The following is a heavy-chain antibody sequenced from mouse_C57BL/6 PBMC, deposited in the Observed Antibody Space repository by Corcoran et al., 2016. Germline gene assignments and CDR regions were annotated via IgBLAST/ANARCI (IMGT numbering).Heavy chain of an antibody. D-gene: IGHD4-1*01. CDR3: ASAGTRYFDY. V-gene: IGHV1-26*01. CDR1: GYTFTDYY. J-gene: IGHJ2*01. Sequence: EVQLQQSGPELVKPGASVKISCKASGYTFTDYYMNWVKQSHGKSLEWIGDINPNNGGTSYNQKFKGKATLTVDKSSSTAYMELRSLTSEDSAVYYCASAGTRYFDYWGQGTTLTVSS. CDR2: INPNNGGT.